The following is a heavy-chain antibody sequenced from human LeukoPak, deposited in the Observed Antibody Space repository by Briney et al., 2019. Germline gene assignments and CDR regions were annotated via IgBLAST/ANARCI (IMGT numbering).Heavy chain of an antibody. CDR3: APTSEAYTSNWNV. CDR2: INPDSGFT. D-gene: IGHD1-20*01. CDR1: GYTFIDGY. Sequence: GASVKVSCKTSGYTFIDGYIHWVRQAPGQGLEFMGWINPDSGFTNYAQKFKGRVTMTRDTSISTAYLEVRRLRSDDTAVYYCAPTSEAYTSNWNVWGQGTLVTVSS. V-gene: IGHV1-2*02. J-gene: IGHJ4*02.